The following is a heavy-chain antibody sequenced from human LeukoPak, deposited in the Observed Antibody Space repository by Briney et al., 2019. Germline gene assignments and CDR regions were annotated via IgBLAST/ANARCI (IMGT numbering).Heavy chain of an antibody. CDR3: ASQEYSSGWSKYDY. CDR1: GVSISTYY. J-gene: IGHJ4*02. D-gene: IGHD6-19*01. CDR2: IYYSGST. Sequence: SETLSLTCTVSGVSISTYYWSWIRQPPGKGLEWIGYIYYSGSTNYNPSLKSRVTISVDTSKNQFSLKLSSVTAADTAVYHCASQEYSSGWSKYDYWGQGTLVTVSS. V-gene: IGHV4-59*08.